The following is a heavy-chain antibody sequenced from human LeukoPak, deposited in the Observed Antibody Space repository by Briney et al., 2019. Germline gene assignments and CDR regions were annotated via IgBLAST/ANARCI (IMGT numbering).Heavy chain of an antibody. CDR1: GFTFSSCG. CDR2: IRYDGSNK. CDR3: VKDRGFGVVVISFDY. Sequence: GGSLRLSGAASGFTFSSCGMHWVRQAPGKGLEWVAFIRYDGSNKYYVDSVKGRFTISRDNSKNTLYLQMNSPRGEDTAVYYCVKDRGFGVVVISFDYWGQGTLVTVSS. V-gene: IGHV3-30*02. D-gene: IGHD3-22*01. J-gene: IGHJ4*02.